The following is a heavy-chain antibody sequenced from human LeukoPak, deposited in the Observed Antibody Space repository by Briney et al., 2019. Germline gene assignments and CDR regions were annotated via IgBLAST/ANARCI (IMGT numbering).Heavy chain of an antibody. V-gene: IGHV3-23*01. Sequence: PGGSLRLSCAASGFSFSTYAMTWVRQAPGKGLEWVSGITNGGGNTFYIDSVRGRFTISRDNSKNTLYLQMDGLRAEDTGVYYCAKVGGWIAATRCLDFWGRGTLVTVSS. J-gene: IGHJ4*02. D-gene: IGHD2-15*01. CDR2: ITNGGGNT. CDR1: GFSFSTYA. CDR3: AKVGGWIAATRCLDF.